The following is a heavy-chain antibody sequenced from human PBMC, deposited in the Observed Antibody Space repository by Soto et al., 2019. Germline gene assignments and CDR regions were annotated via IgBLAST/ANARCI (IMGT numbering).Heavy chain of an antibody. J-gene: IGHJ4*02. CDR1: GFTIAAHA. V-gene: IGHV3-23*01. CDR2: ISESGDIT. D-gene: IGHD1-26*01. Sequence: GGSLRLSXAASGFTIAAHAMTWVRQAPGKGLEWVSSISESGDITFYAESVRGRFTISRDNSKNMLFLQLSSLRVEDTAMYYCVPGSSGTAGEDCWGQGTLVTVSS. CDR3: VPGSSGTAGEDC.